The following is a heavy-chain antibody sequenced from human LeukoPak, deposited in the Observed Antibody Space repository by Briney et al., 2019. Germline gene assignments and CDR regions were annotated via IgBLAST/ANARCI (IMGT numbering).Heavy chain of an antibody. CDR2: ISNSGSTT. CDR3: ARGGTAVARGEY. CDR1: GFTFSSYS. D-gene: IGHD6-19*01. Sequence: GGSLRPSCAASGFTFSSYSMNWVRQAPGKGLEWVPYISNSGSTTYYADSVKGRFTISRDNAKNSLYLQMNSLRVEDTAVYYCARGGTAVARGEYWGQGTLVTVSS. V-gene: IGHV3-48*01. J-gene: IGHJ4*02.